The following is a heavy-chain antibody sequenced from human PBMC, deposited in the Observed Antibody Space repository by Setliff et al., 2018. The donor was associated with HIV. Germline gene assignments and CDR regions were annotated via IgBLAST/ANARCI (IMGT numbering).Heavy chain of an antibody. J-gene: IGHJ4*02. CDR1: GYTFTEYH. CDR3: TRGRIRGDSDY. D-gene: IGHD7-27*01. Sequence: ASVKVSCKASGYTFTEYHMHWVRQAPGQGLEWMGSINPNTGGTNYAQKFQGRVTVTRDSPTRTAYMELKSLKSDDTAVYYCTRGRIRGDSDYWGQGTLVTVSS. CDR2: INPNTGGT. V-gene: IGHV1-2*02.